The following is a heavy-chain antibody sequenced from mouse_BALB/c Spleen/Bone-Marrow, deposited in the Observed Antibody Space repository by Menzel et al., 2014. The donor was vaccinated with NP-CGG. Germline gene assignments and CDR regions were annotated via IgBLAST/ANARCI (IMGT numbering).Heavy chain of an antibody. CDR3: AREARTGAWFTY. V-gene: IGHV1-4*02. CDR2: INPSNGYT. J-gene: IGHJ3*01. CDR1: GYTFTSYT. D-gene: IGHD4-1*01. Sequence: VQLQQSGAELARPGASVKMSCKASGYTFTSYTIQWVKQRPGQGLEWIGYINPSNGYTDYNQKFKDKTTLTADKSSNTAYMQLTSLTSEDSAVYSCAREARTGAWFTYWGQGTLVTVSA.